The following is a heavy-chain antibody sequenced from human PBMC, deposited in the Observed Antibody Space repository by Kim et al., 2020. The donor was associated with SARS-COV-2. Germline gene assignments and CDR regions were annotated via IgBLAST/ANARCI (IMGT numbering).Heavy chain of an antibody. CDR3: ARDPTVTTFDYGMDV. CDR2: IYYSGST. D-gene: IGHD4-17*01. CDR1: GGSISSYY. J-gene: IGHJ6*02. Sequence: SETLSLTCTVSGGSISSYYWSWIRQPPGKGLEWIGYIYYSGSTNYNPSLKSRVTISVDTSKNQFSLKLSSVTAADTAVYYCARDPTVTTFDYGMDVWGQGTTVTVSS. V-gene: IGHV4-59*01.